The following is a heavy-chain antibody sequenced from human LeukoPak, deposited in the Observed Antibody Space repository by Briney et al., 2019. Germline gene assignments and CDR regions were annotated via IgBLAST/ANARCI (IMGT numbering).Heavy chain of an antibody. CDR2: ISNSGST. D-gene: IGHD1-26*01. CDR3: ARGGASSIPLDY. V-gene: IGHV4-59*01. Sequence: ASETLSLTCTVSGGSISSYYWSWIRQPPGKGPKWIGHISNSGSTYYSPSLSSRVTISLDTSKNQFSLKLRSVTAADTAVYYCARGGASSIPLDYWGRGTLVTVSS. CDR1: GGSISSYY. J-gene: IGHJ4*02.